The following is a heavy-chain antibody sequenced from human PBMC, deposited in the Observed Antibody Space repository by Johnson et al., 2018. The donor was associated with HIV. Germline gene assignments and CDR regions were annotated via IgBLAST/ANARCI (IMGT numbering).Heavy chain of an antibody. D-gene: IGHD6-13*01. V-gene: IGHV3-30*04. CDR2: ISNDGSNK. J-gene: IGHJ3*02. CDR1: GFTFSSHA. Sequence: QMQLVESGGGVVQPGRSLRLSCAASGFTFSSHAMHWVRQAPGKGLEWVTFISNDGSNKYYADSARGRFTISRDNSKNTLYLQMNSLRAEDTAVYYCAREGEGYSSSWYDAFDIWGQGTMVTVSS. CDR3: AREGEGYSSSWYDAFDI.